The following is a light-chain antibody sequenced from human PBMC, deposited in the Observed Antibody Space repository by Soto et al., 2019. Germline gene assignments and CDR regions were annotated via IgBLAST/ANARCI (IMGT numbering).Light chain of an antibody. V-gene: IGKV3-15*01. CDR2: GAF. Sequence: EIVMTQSPVTLSVSPLETVTLSFRSSQSVSSNLALYQQKPGQAPSLLIYGAFTMAPGIPSRFSGTGSGTKFTLTISSLQSEDFAPYYCQKYNDSPLTFGQGTKVDIK. CDR1: QSVSSN. J-gene: IGKJ1*01. CDR3: QKYNDSPLT.